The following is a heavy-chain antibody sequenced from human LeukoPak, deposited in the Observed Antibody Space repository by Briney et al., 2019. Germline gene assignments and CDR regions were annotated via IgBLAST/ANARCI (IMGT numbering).Heavy chain of an antibody. J-gene: IGHJ4*02. CDR3: ARQSTGSYYSPIDY. CDR2: VCTYNGNT. CDR1: GYTFTSYG. D-gene: IGHD1-26*01. V-gene: IGHV1-18*01. Sequence: ASVKVPCKASGYTFTSYGISWVRQAPGQGLEWMGWVCTYNGNTKYAQNLQGRVTTTTDTSTSTAYMELRSLRSDDTAMYYCARQSTGSYYSPIDYWGQGTLVTVSS.